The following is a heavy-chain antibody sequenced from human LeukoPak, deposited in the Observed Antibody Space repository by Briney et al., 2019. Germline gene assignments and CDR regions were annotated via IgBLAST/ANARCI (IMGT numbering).Heavy chain of an antibody. CDR2: ISSSSSYI. CDR3: ARDPGSWGSYFDY. Sequence: PGGSLRLSCAASGFTFSSYSMNWVRQAPGKGLEWVSSISSSSSYIYYADSVKGRFTISRDNAKNLLYLQMNSLRAEDTAVYYCARDPGSWGSYFDYWGQGTLVTVSS. V-gene: IGHV3-21*01. CDR1: GFTFSSYS. D-gene: IGHD3-16*01. J-gene: IGHJ4*02.